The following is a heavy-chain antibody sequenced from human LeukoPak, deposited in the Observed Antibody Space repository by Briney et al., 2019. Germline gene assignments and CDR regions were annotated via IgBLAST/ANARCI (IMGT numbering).Heavy chain of an antibody. J-gene: IGHJ4*02. D-gene: IGHD6-6*01. CDR3: ARGIAARPRYFDY. CDR1: GGSISIYY. V-gene: IGHV4-4*09. CDR2: IYTSGST. Sequence: PSETLSLTCTVSGGSISIYYWSWIRQPPGKGLEWIGYIYTSGSTNYNPSLKSRVTISVDTSKNQFSLKLSSVTAADTAVYYCARGIAARPRYFDYWGQGTLVTVSS.